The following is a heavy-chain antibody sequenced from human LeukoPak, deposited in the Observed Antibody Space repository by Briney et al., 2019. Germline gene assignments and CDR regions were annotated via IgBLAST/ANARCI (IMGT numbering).Heavy chain of an antibody. J-gene: IGHJ3*02. V-gene: IGHV3-21*01. CDR3: ARVPYGSGRFGAFDI. D-gene: IGHD3-10*01. CDR1: GFTFSSYS. CDR2: ISSSSSYI. Sequence: GGSLRLSCAASGFTFSSYSMNWVRQAPGKGLEWVSSISSSSSYIYYADSVKGRFTISRDNAKNSLYLQMNSLRAEDTAVYYCARVPYGSGRFGAFDIWGQGTTVNVSS.